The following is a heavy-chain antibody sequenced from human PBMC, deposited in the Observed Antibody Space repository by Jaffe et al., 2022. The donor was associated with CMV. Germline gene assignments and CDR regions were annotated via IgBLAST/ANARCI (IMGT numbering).Heavy chain of an antibody. D-gene: IGHD3-22*01. V-gene: IGHV3-21*01. Sequence: EVQLVESGGGLVKPGGSLRLSCAASGFTFSSYSMNWVRQAPGKGLEWVSSISSSSSYIYYADSVKGRFTISRDNAKNSLYLQMNSLRAEDTAVYYCARVVRSSGFPIHFDYWGQGTLVTVSS. CDR1: GFTFSSYS. CDR3: ARVVRSSGFPIHFDY. J-gene: IGHJ4*02. CDR2: ISSSSSYI.